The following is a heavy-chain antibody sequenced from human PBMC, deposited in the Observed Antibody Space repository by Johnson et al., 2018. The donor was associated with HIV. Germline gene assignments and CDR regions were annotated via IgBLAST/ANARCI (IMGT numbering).Heavy chain of an antibody. CDR1: GFTFSSYA. CDR2: ISSNGGST. D-gene: IGHD1-7*01. Sequence: VQLVESGGGLVQPGGSLRLSCAASGFTFSSYAMHWVRQAPGKGLEYVSAISSNGGSTYYANSVKGRFTISRDNFKNTLYLQMGSLRAEDMAVYYCARPSGTTGPHGAFDIWGQGTMVTVSS. V-gene: IGHV3-64*01. J-gene: IGHJ3*02. CDR3: ARPSGTTGPHGAFDI.